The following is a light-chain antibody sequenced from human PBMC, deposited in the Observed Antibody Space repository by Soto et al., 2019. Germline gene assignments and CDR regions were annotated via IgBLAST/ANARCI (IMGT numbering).Light chain of an antibody. CDR1: QSVSSSY. J-gene: IGKJ5*01. V-gene: IGKV3-20*01. CDR2: GAS. CDR3: QQYGPSLIT. Sequence: EIVLTQSPGTLSLSPGERATLSCRASQSVSSSYLAWYQQKPGQAPRLLIYGASSRATGIPDRFSGSGSGTDFTLTISRLEPEDFAVYYCQQYGPSLITFGQGTRLESK.